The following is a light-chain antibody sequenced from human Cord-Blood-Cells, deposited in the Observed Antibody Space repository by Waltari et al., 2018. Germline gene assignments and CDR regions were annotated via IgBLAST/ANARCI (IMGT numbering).Light chain of an antibody. J-gene: IGLJ2*01. V-gene: IGLV2-14*01. CDR3: SSYTSSSTLVV. CDR2: DVS. Sequence: SALTHPASVSGSPGQSLPLSCTGTSSYVYGYNFVSWYQQHPGKTPKPMIYDVSNRPSGVSNRFSGSKSGNTASLTISGLQAEYEADYYCSSYTSSSTLVVFGGGTKLTVL. CDR1: SSYVYGYNF.